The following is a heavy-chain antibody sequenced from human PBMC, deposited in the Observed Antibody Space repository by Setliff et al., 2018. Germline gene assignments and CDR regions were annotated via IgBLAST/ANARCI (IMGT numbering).Heavy chain of an antibody. CDR1: GGSISSSNW. J-gene: IGHJ6*03. CDR2: IYHSGSI. Sequence: SETLSLTCTVSGGSISSSNWWTWVRQPPGKGLEWIGEIYHSGSINYNPSLKSRVTMSVDKSKDQFSLKLTSVTAADTAVYYCARGLEGEDYFYYMDVWGKGNTVTVS. CDR3: ARGLEGEDYFYYMDV. D-gene: IGHD2-21*01. V-gene: IGHV4-4*02.